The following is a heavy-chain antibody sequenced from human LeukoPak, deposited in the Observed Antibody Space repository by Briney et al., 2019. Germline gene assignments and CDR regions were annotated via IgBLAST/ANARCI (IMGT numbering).Heavy chain of an antibody. J-gene: IGHJ4*02. CDR2: INPNSGGT. CDR3: ARAIMTTVTPGY. Sequence: VASVKVSCEASGYTFTGYYMHWVRQAPGQGLEWMGWINPNSGGTNYAQKFQGRVTMTRDTSISTAYMELSRLRSDDTAVYYCARAIMTTVTPGYWGQGTLVTVSS. V-gene: IGHV1-2*02. D-gene: IGHD4-17*01. CDR1: GYTFTGYY.